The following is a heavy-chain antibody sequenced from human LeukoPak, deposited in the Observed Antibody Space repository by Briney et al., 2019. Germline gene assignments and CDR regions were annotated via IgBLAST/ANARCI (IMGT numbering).Heavy chain of an antibody. J-gene: IGHJ6*02. CDR2: IWYDGSNK. V-gene: IGHV3-33*01. D-gene: IGHD3-10*01. CDR3: ARGQGSGSPLLYGMDV. CDR1: GFTFSSYG. Sequence: QSGGSLRLSCAASGFTFSSYGMHWVRQAPGKGLEWVAVIWYDGSNKYYADSVKGRFTISRDNSKNTLHLQMNSLRAEDTAVYYCARGQGSGSPLLYGMDVWGQGTTVTVSS.